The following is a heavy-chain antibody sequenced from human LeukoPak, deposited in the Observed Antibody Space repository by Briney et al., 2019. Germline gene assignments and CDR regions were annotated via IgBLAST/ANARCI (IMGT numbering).Heavy chain of an antibody. V-gene: IGHV4-59*01. Sequence: SETLSLTCTVSGGSISSYYWSWIRQPPGKGLEWIGYIYYSGSTNYNPSLKSRVTISVDTSKNQFSLKLSSVTAADTAVYYCAATYSYGAYYYYGMDVWGQGTTVTVSS. CDR2: IYYSGST. CDR1: GGSISSYY. J-gene: IGHJ6*02. CDR3: AATYSYGAYYYYGMDV. D-gene: IGHD5-18*01.